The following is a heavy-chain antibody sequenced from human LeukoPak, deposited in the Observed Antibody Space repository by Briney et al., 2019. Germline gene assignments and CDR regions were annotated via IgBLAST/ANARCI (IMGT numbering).Heavy chain of an antibody. Sequence: GGSLRLSCAASGFTFSSYAMSWVRQAPGKGLEWVSAISGSGGSTYYADSVKGRFTISRDNSKNTLYLQMNSLRAEDTAVYYCAKQSISSYDILTGYYSPIPNFDHWGQGTLVTVSS. J-gene: IGHJ4*02. CDR2: ISGSGGST. V-gene: IGHV3-23*01. CDR3: AKQSISSYDILTGYYSPIPNFDH. D-gene: IGHD3-9*01. CDR1: GFTFSSYA.